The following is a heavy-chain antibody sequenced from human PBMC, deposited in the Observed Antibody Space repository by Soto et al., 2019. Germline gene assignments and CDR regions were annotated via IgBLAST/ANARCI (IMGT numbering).Heavy chain of an antibody. V-gene: IGHV1-69*01. CDR2: VSPPFRTS. Sequence: QVQLVQSGAEVKKPGSSVKVSCKTSGVSFNNNGIGWVRQAPGHGLEWMGGVSPPFRTSNYARKCQGRISSTADASTCTVNMELSSLTSEDTAQYYCARVLYYGSGSYSPFGMDVWGQGTTVTVSS. D-gene: IGHD3-10*01. J-gene: IGHJ6*02. CDR3: ARVLYYGSGSYSPFGMDV. CDR1: GVSFNNNG.